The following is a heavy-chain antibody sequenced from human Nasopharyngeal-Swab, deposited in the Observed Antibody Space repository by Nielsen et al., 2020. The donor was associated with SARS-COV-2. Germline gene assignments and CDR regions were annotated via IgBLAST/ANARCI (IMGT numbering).Heavy chain of an antibody. Sequence: GGSLRLSCTAFGLIFSNYGMHWVRQAPGKGLEWVAVISYDGINKYNADFVKGRFTISRDNSKDPLYLQMNSLRPEDTAVYNCAKEGPGMFGVVGLDVWGQGTTVTVSS. CDR1: GLIFSNYG. D-gene: IGHD3-3*01. CDR2: ISYDGINK. V-gene: IGHV3-30*18. CDR3: AKEGPGMFGVVGLDV. J-gene: IGHJ6*02.